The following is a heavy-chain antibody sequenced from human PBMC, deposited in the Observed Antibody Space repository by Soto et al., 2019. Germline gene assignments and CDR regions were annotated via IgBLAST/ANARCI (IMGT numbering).Heavy chain of an antibody. J-gene: IGHJ6*02. CDR1: GFTFSDYY. CDR3: ARVYDFWSGPDPYYSGMDV. D-gene: IGHD3-3*01. CDR2: ISSSGSTI. Sequence: GGSLRLSCAASGFTFSDYYMSWIRQAPGKGLEWVSYISSSGSTIYYADSVKGRFTISRDNAKNSLYLQMNSLRAEDTAVYYCARVYDFWSGPDPYYSGMDVCGQGPTVTVSS. V-gene: IGHV3-11*01.